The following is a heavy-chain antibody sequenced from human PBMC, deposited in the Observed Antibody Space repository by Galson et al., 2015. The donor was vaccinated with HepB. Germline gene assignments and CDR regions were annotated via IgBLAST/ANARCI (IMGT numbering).Heavy chain of an antibody. CDR3: AKGFCSSSSCYRGGYYYDMDV. Sequence: LRLSCAASGFTFSNYALSWVRQAPGKGLEWVSTISGSGGSTYYADSVKGRFTISRDNSKMYLQMNSLRGEDTAVYYCAKGFCSSSSCYRGGYYYDMDVWGKGTTVTVSS. D-gene: IGHD2-2*02. CDR2: ISGSGGST. CDR1: GFTFSNYA. J-gene: IGHJ6*03. V-gene: IGHV3-23*01.